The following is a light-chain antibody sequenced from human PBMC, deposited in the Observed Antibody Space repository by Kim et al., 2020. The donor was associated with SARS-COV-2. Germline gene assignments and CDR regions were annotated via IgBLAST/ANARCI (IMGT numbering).Light chain of an antibody. V-gene: IGLV2-14*03. CDR3: SSYTTSTALV. J-gene: IGLJ3*02. CDR1: SSDVGSYNH. CDR2: DVS. Sequence: QSALTPPASVSGSPGQSITISCTGTSSDVGSYNHVSWYQQHPGKAPKLMIFDVSDRPSGVSTRFSGTKSGNTASLTISGLQAEDEADYYCSSYTTSTALVFGGGTQLTVL.